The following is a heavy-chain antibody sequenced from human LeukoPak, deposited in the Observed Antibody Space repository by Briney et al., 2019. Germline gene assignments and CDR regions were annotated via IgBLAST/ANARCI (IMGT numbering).Heavy chain of an antibody. V-gene: IGHV1-69*06. J-gene: IGHJ6*03. Sequence: ASVKVSCKSSGGTFTDYGISWVRHAPGQGLEWMGRIIPIFTTANYAQKFQGRVTITADTSTNTAYMELTSLRSEDTAVYYCARETPTLIDYYYMDVWGKGATVTVSS. D-gene: IGHD2-21*01. CDR1: GGTFTDYG. CDR3: ARETPTLIDYYYMDV. CDR2: IIPIFTTA.